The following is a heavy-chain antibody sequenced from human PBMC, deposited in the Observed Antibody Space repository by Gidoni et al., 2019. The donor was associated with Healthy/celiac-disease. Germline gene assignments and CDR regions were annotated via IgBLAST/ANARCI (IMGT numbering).Heavy chain of an antibody. V-gene: IGHV3-30*18. J-gene: IGHJ6*04. CDR3: AKDLGPSEYYGMDV. D-gene: IGHD1-26*01. Sequence: QVQLVESGGGVVQPGRSLRLSCAAPGFPFSSYGMHWVRQAPGKGLEWVAVISYDGSNKYYADSVKGRFTISRDNSKNTLYLQMNSLRAEDTAVYYCAKDLGPSEYYGMDVWGKGTTVTVSS. CDR1: GFPFSSYG. CDR2: ISYDGSNK.